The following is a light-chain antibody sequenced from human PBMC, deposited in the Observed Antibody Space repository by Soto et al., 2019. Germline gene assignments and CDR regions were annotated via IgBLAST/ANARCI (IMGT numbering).Light chain of an antibody. CDR2: DTS. J-gene: IGLJ3*02. V-gene: IGLV7-46*01. Sequence: HAVVSEARSQSVSPGVAAALTCNTRTGAVTSGHYAYWFQQKPGQAPRTLIYDTSNKHSWTPARFSGSLLGGKAALTLSGAQSEDEAEYYYLPSYSGAWVCGGETQLPVL. CDR3: LPSYSGAWV. CDR1: TGAVTSGHY.